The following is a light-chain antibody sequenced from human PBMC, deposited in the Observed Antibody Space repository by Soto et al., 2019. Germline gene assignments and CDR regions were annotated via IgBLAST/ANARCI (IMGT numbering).Light chain of an antibody. V-gene: IGKV3-20*01. CDR3: QQYGSSPGFT. J-gene: IGKJ3*01. Sequence: EIVLTQSPGTLSLSPGERATLSCRASQSVSSSCLAWYQQKPGQAPRLLIYGASSRATGIPDRFSGSGSGTDFTLTISRLEPEDFAVYYCQQYGSSPGFTFVPGNKVDIK. CDR2: GAS. CDR1: QSVSSSC.